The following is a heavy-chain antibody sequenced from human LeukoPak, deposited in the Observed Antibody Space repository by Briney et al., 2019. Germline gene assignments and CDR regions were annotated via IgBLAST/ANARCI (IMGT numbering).Heavy chain of an antibody. CDR3: TMIIVVNDGFDI. Sequence: ASVKVSCKASGYTFTGYYMYWVRQAPGQGLEWMGCINPNSGGTNYAQKFQGRVTMTRDTYISTAYMELSRLRSDDTAVYYCTMIIVVNDGFDIWGQGTMATVSS. D-gene: IGHD3-22*01. V-gene: IGHV1-2*02. CDR1: GYTFTGYY. CDR2: INPNSGGT. J-gene: IGHJ3*02.